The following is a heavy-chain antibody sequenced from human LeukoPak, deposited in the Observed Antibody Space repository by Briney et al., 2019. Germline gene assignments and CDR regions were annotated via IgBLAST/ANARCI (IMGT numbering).Heavy chain of an antibody. Sequence: GGSLRLSCAASGFTFSSYAMSWVRQAPGKGLEWVSAISGSGGSTYYADSVKGRFTISRDNSKNTLYLQMNSLRAEDTAVYYCARSIYSSGWYPFDFWGQGTLVTVSS. D-gene: IGHD6-19*01. CDR1: GFTFSSYA. CDR3: ARSIYSSGWYPFDF. V-gene: IGHV3-23*01. J-gene: IGHJ4*02. CDR2: ISGSGGST.